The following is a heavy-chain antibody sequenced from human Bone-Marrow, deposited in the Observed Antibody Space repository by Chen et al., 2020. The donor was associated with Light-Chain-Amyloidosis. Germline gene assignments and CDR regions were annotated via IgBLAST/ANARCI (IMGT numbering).Heavy chain of an antibody. CDR1: GYTFTRYW. V-gene: IGHV5-51*03. CDR2: IYASDSQV. D-gene: IGHD3-22*01. J-gene: IGHJ5*02. Sequence: EVQLVQSGAEVTKPGDSLTISCTASGYTFTRYWIAWFRQMPGKGLEWMGIIYASDSQVRYSPSFQGQVSMSVEKSSTTAYLQWSSLKASDSAMYFCARTSGDYYDSAGSPFDPWGQGSPVTVSS. CDR3: ARTSGDYYDSAGSPFDP.